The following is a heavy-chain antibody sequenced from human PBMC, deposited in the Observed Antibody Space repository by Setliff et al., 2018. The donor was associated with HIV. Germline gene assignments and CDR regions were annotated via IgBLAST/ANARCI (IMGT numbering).Heavy chain of an antibody. CDR2: IKHRGGT. J-gene: IGHJ3*01. D-gene: IGHD7-27*01. CDR1: GRSFSGYY. CDR3: ARGWGHDGFDF. V-gene: IGHV4-34*01. Sequence: SETLSLTCAVYGRSFSGYYWNWIRQSPGKWLEWIGEIKHRGGTNYNPSLKSRVTMSIDTSKNQFSLNVSSVTAADTAVYYCARGWGHDGFDFWGQGTMVTVS.